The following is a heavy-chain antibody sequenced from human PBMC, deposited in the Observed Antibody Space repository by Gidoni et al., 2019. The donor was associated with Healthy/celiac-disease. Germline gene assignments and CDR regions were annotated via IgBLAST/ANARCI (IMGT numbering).Heavy chain of an antibody. CDR1: GFTFSGYW. CDR3: ASDLSGYSYGWGYYYYGLDV. Sequence: EVQLVESGGGLVQPGGSLRLSCAASGFTFSGYWMHWVRQAPGKGLVWVSRINSDGSYTSYADSVKGRFTISRDNAKNTLYLQMNNLRAEDTAVYYCASDLSGYSYGWGYYYYGLDVWGQGTTVTVSS. V-gene: IGHV3-74*01. J-gene: IGHJ6*02. D-gene: IGHD5-18*01. CDR2: INSDGSYT.